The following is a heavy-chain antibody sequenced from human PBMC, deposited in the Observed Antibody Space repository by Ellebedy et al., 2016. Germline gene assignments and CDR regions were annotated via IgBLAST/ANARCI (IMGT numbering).Heavy chain of an antibody. CDR3: ARSPIPNSSGWYEYYMDV. Sequence: SETLSLTCTVSGGSISSSSYYWGWIRQPPGKGLEWIGSIYYSGSTYYNPSLKSRVTISVDTSKNEFSLKLSSVTAADTAVYYCARSPIPNSSGWYEYYMDVWGKGTTVTVSS. CDR1: GGSISSSSYY. V-gene: IGHV4-39*07. D-gene: IGHD6-19*01. J-gene: IGHJ6*03. CDR2: IYYSGST.